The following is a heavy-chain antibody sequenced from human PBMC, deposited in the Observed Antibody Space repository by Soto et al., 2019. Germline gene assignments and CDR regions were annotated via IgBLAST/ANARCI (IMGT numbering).Heavy chain of an antibody. CDR2: ISGGGGST. CDR1: GFTFSSYA. J-gene: IGHJ4*02. V-gene: IGHV3-23*01. CDR3: AKDVYGSTIYYLDF. D-gene: IGHD6-13*01. Sequence: GGSLRLSCAASGFTFSSYAMSWVRQAPGKGLEWVSVISGGGGSTYYADSVKGRFTISRDNSQETLYLQMNSLRAEDTAVYYCAKDVYGSTIYYLDFWGQRTLVTVSS.